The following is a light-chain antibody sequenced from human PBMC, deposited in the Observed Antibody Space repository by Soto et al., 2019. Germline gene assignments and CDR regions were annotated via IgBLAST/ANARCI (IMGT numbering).Light chain of an antibody. V-gene: IGLV2-14*01. CDR1: SSDVGGYNY. Sequence: QSALTQPASVSGSPGQSITISCPGTSSDVGGYNYVSWYQQHPGKAPKLMVFEVSNRPTGVPIRFSGSKSGNTASLTISGLQAEDEADYYCSSFATSSTLPYVFGTGTKLTVL. CDR2: EVS. J-gene: IGLJ1*01. CDR3: SSFATSSTLPYV.